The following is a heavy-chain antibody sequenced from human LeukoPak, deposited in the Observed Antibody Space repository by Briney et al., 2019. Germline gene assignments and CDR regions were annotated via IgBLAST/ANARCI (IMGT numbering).Heavy chain of an antibody. V-gene: IGHV1-18*01. CDR3: ARGSRAYSSSWYRDLGTDY. CDR1: GYTFTSYG. Sequence: ASVKVSCKASGYTFTSYGISWVRQAPGQGLEWMGWISAYNGNTNYAQKLQGRVTMTTDTSTSTAYMEQRSLRSDDTAVYYCARGSRAYSSSWYRDLGTDYWGQGTLVTVSS. D-gene: IGHD6-13*01. J-gene: IGHJ4*02. CDR2: ISAYNGNT.